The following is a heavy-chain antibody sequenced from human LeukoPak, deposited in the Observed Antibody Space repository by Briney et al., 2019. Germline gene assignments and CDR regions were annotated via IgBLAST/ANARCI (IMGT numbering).Heavy chain of an antibody. CDR3: AKSPSDFWRGYPLDY. CDR1: GFTFSSYA. CDR2: ISGRGGST. Sequence: GVSLRLSCAASGFTFSSYAMSWVRQAPGKALEWLSAISGRGGSTYYADSVNARFTFFRDNSKNMPYLQMNSLRAEDTAVYYRAKSPSDFWRGYPLDYWGQGTLVTVSS. D-gene: IGHD3-3*01. J-gene: IGHJ4*02. V-gene: IGHV3-23*01.